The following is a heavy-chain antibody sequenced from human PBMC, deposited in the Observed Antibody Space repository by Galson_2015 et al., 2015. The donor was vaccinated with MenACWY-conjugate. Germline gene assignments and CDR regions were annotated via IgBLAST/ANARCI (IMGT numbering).Heavy chain of an antibody. J-gene: IGHJ4*01. CDR2: ITYDGGVS. CDR3: AKDSDYVWGMSHYFDF. D-gene: IGHD3-16*01. Sequence: SLRLSCAASGFTFNHYGMHWVRQAPGKGLESVAVITYDGGVSYHADSVKGRFTISRDNPKDTLYLQMNSLRVEDTAIYYCAKDSDYVWGMSHYFDFWGPGTLVTVSS. CDR1: GFTFNHYG. V-gene: IGHV3-30*18.